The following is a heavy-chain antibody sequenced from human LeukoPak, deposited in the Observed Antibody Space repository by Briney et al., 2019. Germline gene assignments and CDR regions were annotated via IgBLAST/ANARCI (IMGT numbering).Heavy chain of an antibody. V-gene: IGHV1-69*05. D-gene: IGHD4-17*01. CDR3: ARGTHDYGYYSPLY. Sequence: ASVKVSCKASGGTFSSYAVSCVRQAPGQGLEWMGRIIPIFGTANYAQKFQGRVTITTDESTSTAYMEVSSLRSDDTAVYYCARGTHDYGYYSPLYWGQGTLVTVSS. CDR1: GGTFSSYA. J-gene: IGHJ4*02. CDR2: IIPIFGTA.